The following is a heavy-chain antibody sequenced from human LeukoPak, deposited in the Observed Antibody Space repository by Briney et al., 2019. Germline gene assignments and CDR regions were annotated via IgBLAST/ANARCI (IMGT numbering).Heavy chain of an antibody. J-gene: IGHJ4*01. Sequence: GGSLRLSCAATGFTFNNYAMNWVRQAPGQGLEWVSGISDGGETTYYADYVKGRFTISRDNSKNTVYLEMNSLRADDTAVYFCAKDKNEVVLDYFDYWGQGTQVTVSS. CDR3: AKDKNEVVLDYFDY. V-gene: IGHV3-23*01. CDR2: ISDGGETT. D-gene: IGHD3-22*01. CDR1: GFTFNNYA.